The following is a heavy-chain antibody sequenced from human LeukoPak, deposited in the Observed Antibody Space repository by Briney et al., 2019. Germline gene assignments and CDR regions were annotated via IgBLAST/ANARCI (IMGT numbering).Heavy chain of an antibody. CDR3: VRDPDALDY. CDR2: IRRSGNPI. V-gene: IGHV3-48*02. Sequence: GGSLRLSCAASGFTFSSYSMNWVRQAPGKGLEWVAYIRRSGNPIYYADSVKGRFTISRDNAKNSLYLQMNSLRDEDTAVYYCVRDPDALDYWGPGTPVTVSS. CDR1: GFTFSSYS. J-gene: IGHJ4*02.